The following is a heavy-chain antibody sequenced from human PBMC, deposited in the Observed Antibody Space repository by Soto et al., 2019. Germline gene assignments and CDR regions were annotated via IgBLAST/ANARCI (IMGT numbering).Heavy chain of an antibody. CDR2: IYYSGTT. CDR3: ARLKGSYWWLDY. Sequence: QLQLQESGPGLVKPSETLSLTCTVSGGSISSSNYFWGWIRQPPGKGLEWIGSIYYSGTTYYNPSLKSRVTISGDTSKNQFSLKLSSVTAADPAVYYCARLKGSYWWLDYWGQGTLVTVSS. CDR1: GGSISSSNYF. V-gene: IGHV4-39*01. J-gene: IGHJ4*02. D-gene: IGHD3-10*01.